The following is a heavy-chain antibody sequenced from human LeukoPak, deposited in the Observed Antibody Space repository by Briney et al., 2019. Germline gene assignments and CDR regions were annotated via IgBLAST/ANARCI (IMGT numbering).Heavy chain of an antibody. CDR1: GFTFSNSA. J-gene: IGHJ3*02. CDR2: ISGGGGST. Sequence: GGSLRLSCAASGFTFSNSAMNWVRQAPGKGPEWVSVISGGGGSTFYADSVKGRLTISRGNSKNTLYLQMNSLRAEDTAVYYCAKARYSGYAFDAFDMWGQGTMVSVSS. D-gene: IGHD5-12*01. CDR3: AKARYSGYAFDAFDM. V-gene: IGHV3-23*01.